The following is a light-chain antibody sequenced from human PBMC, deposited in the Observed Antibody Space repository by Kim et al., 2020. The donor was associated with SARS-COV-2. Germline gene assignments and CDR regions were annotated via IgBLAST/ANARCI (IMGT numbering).Light chain of an antibody. V-gene: IGKV1-5*03. Sequence: TLSASVGDRVIITCRASQSNSMWLAWYQQKPEKAPKLLISKASSLQSGVPSRFSGSGSGTEFTLTISSLQPDDFGTYYCQQYDNYFGQGTKLEI. CDR3: QQYDNY. CDR1: QSNSMW. J-gene: IGKJ2*01. CDR2: KAS.